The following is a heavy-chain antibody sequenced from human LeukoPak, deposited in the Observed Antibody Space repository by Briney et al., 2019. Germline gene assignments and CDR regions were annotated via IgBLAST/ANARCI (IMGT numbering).Heavy chain of an antibody. CDR3: ARTLYDYGGNRVFDY. CDR1: GFSLSTSGMR. Sequence: ESGPALVKPTQTLTLTCTFSGFSLSTSGMRVSWIRQPPGKALEWLARIDWDDDKFYSTSLKTRLTISKDTSKNQVVLTMTNMDPVDTATYYCARTLYDYGGNRVFDYWGQGTLVTVSS. V-gene: IGHV2-70*04. J-gene: IGHJ4*02. CDR2: IDWDDDK. D-gene: IGHD4-23*01.